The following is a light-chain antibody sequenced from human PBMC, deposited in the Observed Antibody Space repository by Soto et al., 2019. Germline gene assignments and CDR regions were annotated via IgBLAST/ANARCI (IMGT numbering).Light chain of an antibody. CDR2: WAS. CDR1: QSILYSSNNKNY. J-gene: IGKJ1*01. CDR3: QQHYSSPQT. Sequence: DIVMTQSPDSLAVSLGERATINCKSSQSILYSSNNKNYLAWYQQKPGQPPKLLIYWASTRESGVPDRFSGSGSGTDVTLTISSLQAEDVAAYYCQQHYSSPQTFGQGTKVEIK. V-gene: IGKV4-1*01.